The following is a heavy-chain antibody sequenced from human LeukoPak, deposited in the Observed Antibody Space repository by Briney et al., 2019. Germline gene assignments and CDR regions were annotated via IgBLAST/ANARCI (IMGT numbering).Heavy chain of an antibody. J-gene: IGHJ4*02. V-gene: IGHV4-59*10. CDR1: GGSISSYY. Sequence: SETLSLTCTVYGGSISSYYWSWIRQPAGKGMEWIGRIYTSGSTNYNPSLKSRVTMSVDTSKNQFSLKLSSVTAADTAVYYCARVVYYDSSGYYAPRFDYWGQGTLVTVSS. CDR3: ARVVYYDSSGYYAPRFDY. CDR2: IYTSGST. D-gene: IGHD3-22*01.